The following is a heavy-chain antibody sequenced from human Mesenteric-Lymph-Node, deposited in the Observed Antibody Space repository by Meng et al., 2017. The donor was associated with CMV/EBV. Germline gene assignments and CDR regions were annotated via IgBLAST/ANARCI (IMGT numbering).Heavy chain of an antibody. CDR1: GSISSGGYY. Sequence: GSISSGGYYWSWIRQHPGKGLEWIGYIYYSGSTYYNPYLKSRVTISVDTSKNQFFLKLSSVTAADTAVYYCARANTDSSGYYYFDYWGQGTLVTVSS. V-gene: IGHV4-31*02. J-gene: IGHJ4*02. CDR2: IYYSGST. CDR3: ARANTDSSGYYYFDY. D-gene: IGHD3-22*01.